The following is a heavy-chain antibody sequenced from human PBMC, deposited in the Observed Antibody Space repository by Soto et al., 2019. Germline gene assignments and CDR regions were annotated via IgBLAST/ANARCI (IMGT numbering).Heavy chain of an antibody. V-gene: IGHV5-51*01. CDR1: GYSFTSYW. Sequence: PGEPLKIPCKGSGYSFTSYWIGWVRQMPGKGLEWMGIIYPGDSDTRYSPSFQGQVTISADKSISTAYLQWSSLKASDTAMYYCARRYYDFWSGYHYYWFDPWGQGTLVTVSS. J-gene: IGHJ5*02. D-gene: IGHD3-3*01. CDR3: ARRYYDFWSGYHYYWFDP. CDR2: IYPGDSDT.